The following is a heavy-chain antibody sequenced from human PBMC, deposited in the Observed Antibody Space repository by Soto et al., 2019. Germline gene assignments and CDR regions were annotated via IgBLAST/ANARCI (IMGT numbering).Heavy chain of an antibody. Sequence: SETLSLTCTVSGDSISSYYWSWIRQPPGKGLEWIGYIYYSGSTNYNPSLKSRVTISVDTSKNQFSLKLSSVTAADTAVYYCARAYGGYADYWGQGALVTVSS. V-gene: IGHV4-59*01. J-gene: IGHJ4*02. CDR2: IYYSGST. CDR1: GDSISSYY. D-gene: IGHD5-12*01. CDR3: ARAYGGYADY.